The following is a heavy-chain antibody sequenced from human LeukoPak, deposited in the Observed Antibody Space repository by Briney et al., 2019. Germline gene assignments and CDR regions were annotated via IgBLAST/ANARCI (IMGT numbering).Heavy chain of an antibody. CDR2: INPNSGGT. CDR3: ARVVRRSSPSELAY. D-gene: IGHD6-6*01. Sequence: ASVKVSCKASGYTFTGYYMHWVRQAPGQGLEWVGWINPNSGGTNYAQKFQGRVTMTRDTSISTAYMELSRLRSDDTAVYYCARVVRRSSPSELAYWGQGTLVTVSS. V-gene: IGHV1-2*02. CDR1: GYTFTGYY. J-gene: IGHJ4*02.